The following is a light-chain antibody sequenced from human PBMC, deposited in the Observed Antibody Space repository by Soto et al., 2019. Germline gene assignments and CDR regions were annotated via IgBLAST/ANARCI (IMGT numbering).Light chain of an antibody. J-gene: IGKJ4*01. CDR1: QSVNSN. CDR2: GAS. CDR3: QQYKNWPPVT. V-gene: IGKV3-15*01. Sequence: ETVMTQSPATLSVSLGERATLSCRASQSVNSNLAWYQQKPGQAPRLLIYGASIRATGVPARFSGSGSGTDFTLTISSLRPEDFAVYFCQQYKNWPPVTFGGGTKVDIK.